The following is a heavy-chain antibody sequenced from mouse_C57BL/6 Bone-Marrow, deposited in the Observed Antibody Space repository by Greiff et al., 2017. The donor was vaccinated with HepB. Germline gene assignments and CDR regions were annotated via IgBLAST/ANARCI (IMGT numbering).Heavy chain of an antibody. CDR3: ASLYYSNWYFDV. CDR1: GFTFSDYG. D-gene: IGHD2-5*01. CDR2: ISSGSSTI. V-gene: IGHV5-17*01. J-gene: IGHJ1*03. Sequence: VESGGGLVKPGGSLKLSCAASGFTFSDYGMHWVRQAPEKGLEWVAYISSGSSTIYYADTVKGRFTISRDNAKNTLFLQMTSLRSEDTAMYYCASLYYSNWYFDVWGTGTTVTVSS.